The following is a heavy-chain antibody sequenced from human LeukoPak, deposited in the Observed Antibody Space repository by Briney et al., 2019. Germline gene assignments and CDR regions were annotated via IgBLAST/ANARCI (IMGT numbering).Heavy chain of an antibody. CDR3: ARSRGSYRAPFDY. J-gene: IGHJ4*02. CDR1: GGSFSGYY. D-gene: IGHD1-26*01. V-gene: IGHV4-34*01. Sequence: SETLSLTCAVYGGSFSGYYWSWIRQPPGKGLEWSGEINHSGSTNYNPSLKSRVTISVDTSKNQFSLKLSSVTAADTAVYYCARSRGSYRAPFDYWGQGTLVTVSS. CDR2: INHSGST.